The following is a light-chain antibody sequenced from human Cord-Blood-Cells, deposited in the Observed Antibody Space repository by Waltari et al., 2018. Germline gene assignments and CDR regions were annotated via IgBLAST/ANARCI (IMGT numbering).Light chain of an antibody. Sequence: EMVLTQSPATLSLSPGERATLSCRASQSVSSYLAWYQQKPSKAPRLLIYDASNRATGIPARFSGSGSGTDFTLTISSLEPEDFAVYYCQQRSNWSLTFGGGTKVEIK. CDR3: QQRSNWSLT. V-gene: IGKV3-11*01. J-gene: IGKJ4*01. CDR1: QSVSSY. CDR2: DAS.